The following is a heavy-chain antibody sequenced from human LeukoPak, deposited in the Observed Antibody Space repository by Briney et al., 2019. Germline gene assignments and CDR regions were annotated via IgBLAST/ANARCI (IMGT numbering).Heavy chain of an antibody. CDR2: ISSSGSTI. CDR1: GFTFSDYY. Sequence: GGSLRLSCAASGFTFSDYYMSWIRQAPGKGLEWVSYISSSGSTIYYADSVKGRFTISRDNAKNSLYLQMNSLRAEDTAVYYCAREAVPLAPYYYYYYMDVWGKGTTVTVFS. J-gene: IGHJ6*03. D-gene: IGHD6-13*01. CDR3: AREAVPLAPYYYYYYMDV. V-gene: IGHV3-11*01.